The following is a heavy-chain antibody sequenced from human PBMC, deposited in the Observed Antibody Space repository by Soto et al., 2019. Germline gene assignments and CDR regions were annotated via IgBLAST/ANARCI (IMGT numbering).Heavy chain of an antibody. J-gene: IGHJ5*02. CDR2: INPSGGDT. CDR1: GYTFTAYK. V-gene: IGHV1-46*01. CDR3: AREWASGALAP. Sequence: QVQLLQSGAEVKKPGASVKISCKASGYTFTAYKMHWVRQAPGQGLEWMGIINPSGGDTTYPQKFQGRVTMTSDTSTRTLYLELNSLRSEETAVYFFAREWASGALAPWGQGTPVIVSS.